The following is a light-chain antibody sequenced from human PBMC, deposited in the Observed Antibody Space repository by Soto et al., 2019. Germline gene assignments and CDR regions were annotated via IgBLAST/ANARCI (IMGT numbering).Light chain of an antibody. CDR1: QSIFSW. Sequence: IQMTQSPSTLSASVGDRVSITCRASQSIFSWLAWYQQKPGKAPKLLIYKASSLDSGVPSRYSGSGSGTEFTLTISGLQPDDLATYYCQQYNRFPYSFGQGTKLEIK. CDR2: KAS. J-gene: IGKJ2*03. CDR3: QQYNRFPYS. V-gene: IGKV1-5*03.